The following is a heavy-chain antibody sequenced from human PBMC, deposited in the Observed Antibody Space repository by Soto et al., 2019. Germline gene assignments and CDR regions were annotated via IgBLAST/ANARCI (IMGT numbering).Heavy chain of an antibody. Sequence: QVQLVQSGAEVKKPGASVKVSCKASGYTFTSYYMHWVRQAPGQGLEWMGIINPSGGSTSYAQKFQGRVTMTRDTSTSTVYMELSSLRSEDTAVYYCARGGIAVAGILLTNDYWGQGTLVTVSS. D-gene: IGHD6-19*01. CDR3: ARGGIAVAGILLTNDY. CDR2: INPSGGST. J-gene: IGHJ4*02. V-gene: IGHV1-46*01. CDR1: GYTFTSYY.